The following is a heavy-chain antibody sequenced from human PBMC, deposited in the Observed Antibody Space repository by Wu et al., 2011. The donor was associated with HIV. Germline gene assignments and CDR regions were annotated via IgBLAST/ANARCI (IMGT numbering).Heavy chain of an antibody. Sequence: QVQLVQSGPEVAKPGSSVRVSCKASGGTFDTFAISWVRQAPGRGLEWMGAIVPVFGSTNYAQNFQGRLTISTEPSASTNYYLELRGLRPEDTAIYYCAREVGRGVNDVSGMDVWGQGTTSHRLL. CDR2: IVPVFGST. J-gene: IGHJ6*02. CDR1: GGTFDTFA. CDR3: AREVGRGVNDVSGMDV. V-gene: IGHV1-69*05. D-gene: IGHD3-16*01.